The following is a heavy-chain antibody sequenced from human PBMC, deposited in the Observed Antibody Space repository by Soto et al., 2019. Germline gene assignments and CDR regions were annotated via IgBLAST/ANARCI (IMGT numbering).Heavy chain of an antibody. CDR3: AKDLWGSYDNWFDP. J-gene: IGHJ5*02. V-gene: IGHV3-23*01. CDR1: GFTFSSYA. CDR2: ISGSGGST. Sequence: GGSLRLSCAASGFTFSSYAMSWVRRAPGKGLEGVSAISGSGGSTYYADSVKGRFTISRDNSKNTLYLQMNSLRAEDTAVYYCAKDLWGSYDNWFDPWGQGTLVTVSS. D-gene: IGHD3-16*01.